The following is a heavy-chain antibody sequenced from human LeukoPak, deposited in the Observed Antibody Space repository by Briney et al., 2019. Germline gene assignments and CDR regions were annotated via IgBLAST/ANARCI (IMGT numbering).Heavy chain of an antibody. V-gene: IGHV5-51*01. D-gene: IGHD3-9*01. Sequence: GESLQISCKGSGYSFTSYWIGWVRQMPGKGLEWMGIIYPGDSDTRYSPSFQGQVTISADKSISTAYLQWSSLKASDTAMYYCARHILTGYYTSYYYYGMDVWGQGTTVTVSS. CDR2: IYPGDSDT. CDR1: GYSFTSYW. CDR3: ARHILTGYYTSYYYYGMDV. J-gene: IGHJ6*02.